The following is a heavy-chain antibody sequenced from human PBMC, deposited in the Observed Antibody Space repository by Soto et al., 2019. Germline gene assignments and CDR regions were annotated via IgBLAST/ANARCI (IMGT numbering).Heavy chain of an antibody. CDR3: AIRSTVPKFDY. CDR1: GGSISGYY. CDR2: IYYSGST. V-gene: IGHV4-59*08. Sequence: SETLPLTCTVSGGSISGYYWSWIRQPPGKGLEWIGYIYYSGSTNYNPSLKSRVTISVDTSKNQISLKLSSVTAADTAVYYCAIRSTVPKFDYWGQRTLVTVS. J-gene: IGHJ4*02.